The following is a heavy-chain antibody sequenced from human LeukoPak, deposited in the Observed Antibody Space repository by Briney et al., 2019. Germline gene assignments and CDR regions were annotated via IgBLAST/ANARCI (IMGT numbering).Heavy chain of an antibody. D-gene: IGHD5-12*01. CDR2: INWNGGST. V-gene: IGHV3-20*04. Sequence: GGSLRLSXAASGFTFDDYGMSWVRQAPGKGLEWVSGINWNGGSTGYADSVKGRFTISRDNAKNSLYLQMNSLRAEDTALYYCARGITSGYSAMDVWGKGTTVTVSS. CDR3: ARGITSGYSAMDV. J-gene: IGHJ6*03. CDR1: GFTFDDYG.